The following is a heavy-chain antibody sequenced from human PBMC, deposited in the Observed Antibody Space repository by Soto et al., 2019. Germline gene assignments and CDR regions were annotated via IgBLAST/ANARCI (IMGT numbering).Heavy chain of an antibody. CDR1: GFSLSTTGVA. CDR3: AHRVDYRGSWNTGYFDY. J-gene: IGHJ4*02. CDR2: IYWDDDK. Sequence: QITLKESGPTLVKPTQTLTLTCSFSGFSLSTTGVAVGWIRQPPGKALECLVLIYWDDDKRYRPSLKSRLTITRDTSKNQVVLTMTDMDPVDTATYYCAHRVDYRGSWNTGYFDYWGQGTLVTVSS. V-gene: IGHV2-5*02. D-gene: IGHD2-15*01.